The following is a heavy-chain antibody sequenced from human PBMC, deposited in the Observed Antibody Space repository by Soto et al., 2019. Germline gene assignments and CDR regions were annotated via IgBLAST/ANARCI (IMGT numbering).Heavy chain of an antibody. D-gene: IGHD3-10*01. CDR2: ITSAGDT. J-gene: IGHJ5*02. CDR3: ARGGVWGVSWNWFDT. V-gene: IGHV3-13*01. CDR1: GFTFSSHD. Sequence: EVQLVESGGGLVQPGTSLRLSCAASGFTFSSHDMHWVRQVTGKGLEWVSGITSAGDTKYADSVKGRFTISRENARNSLHLQMNSLRVGDTAVYYCARGGVWGVSWNWFDTWGQGTLVTVSS.